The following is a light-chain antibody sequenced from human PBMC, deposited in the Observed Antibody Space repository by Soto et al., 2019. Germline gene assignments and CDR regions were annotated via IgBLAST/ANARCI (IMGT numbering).Light chain of an antibody. V-gene: IGKV3-15*01. CDR1: QTINNN. J-gene: IGKJ1*01. Sequence: MTQAPATLSVSPGERAPLSCRASQTINNNVAWYQLKDGQVPRLLIYGASTRATDIPARFSGSGSGTEFTLTISSLQSEDFAEYHCQQYNNWPQTFGQGTKVAIK. CDR3: QQYNNWPQT. CDR2: GAS.